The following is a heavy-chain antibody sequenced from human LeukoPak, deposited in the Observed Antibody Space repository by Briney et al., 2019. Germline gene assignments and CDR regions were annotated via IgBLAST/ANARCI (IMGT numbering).Heavy chain of an antibody. V-gene: IGHV3-15*01. CDR2: IKSKTDGGTT. Sequence: GGSLRLSCTASGFTFGDYAMTWVRQAPGKGLEWVGRIKSKTDGGTTDYAAPVKGRFTISRDDSKNTLYLQMNSLKTEDTAVYYCTTDFRGAHAMADYWGQGTLVTVSS. J-gene: IGHJ4*02. CDR1: GFTFGDYA. D-gene: IGHD5-18*01. CDR3: TTDFRGAHAMADY.